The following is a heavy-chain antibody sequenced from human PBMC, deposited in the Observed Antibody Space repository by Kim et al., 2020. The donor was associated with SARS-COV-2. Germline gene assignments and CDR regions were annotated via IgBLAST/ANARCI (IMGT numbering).Heavy chain of an antibody. CDR3: ARLEHSSGWEHFDY. Sequence: PSFQGKVTIAADKSISTAYLQWSSLKASDTAMYYCARLEHSSGWEHFDYWGQGTLVTVSA. J-gene: IGHJ4*02. D-gene: IGHD6-19*01. V-gene: IGHV5-51*01.